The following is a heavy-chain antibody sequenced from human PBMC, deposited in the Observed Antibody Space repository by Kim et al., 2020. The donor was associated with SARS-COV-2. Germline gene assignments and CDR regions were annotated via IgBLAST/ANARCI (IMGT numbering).Heavy chain of an antibody. CDR3: ASPYSSSSGYYYYYGMDV. D-gene: IGHD6-6*01. V-gene: IGHV1-69*13. CDR2: IIPIFGTA. J-gene: IGHJ6*02. Sequence: SVKVSCKASGGTFSSYAISWVRQAPGQGLEWMGGIIPIFGTANYAQKFQGRVTITADESTSTAYMELSSLRSEDTAVYYCASPYSSSSGYYYYYGMDVWGQGTTVTVSS. CDR1: GGTFSSYA.